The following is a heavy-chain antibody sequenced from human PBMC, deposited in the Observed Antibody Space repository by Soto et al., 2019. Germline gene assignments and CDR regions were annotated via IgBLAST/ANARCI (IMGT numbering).Heavy chain of an antibody. D-gene: IGHD3-10*01. Sequence: EVQLVESGGGLVQPGGSPRLSCAASGFAFNDHYMDWVRQAPGKGLEWVGRTRNKANSYTTEYAASVKARFNISRDDSKNSMYLQMNSLKTEDTAVYYCATSKAYYYLGWGQGTLVTVSS. CDR2: TRNKANSYTT. V-gene: IGHV3-72*01. J-gene: IGHJ4*02. CDR3: ATSKAYYYLG. CDR1: GFAFNDHY.